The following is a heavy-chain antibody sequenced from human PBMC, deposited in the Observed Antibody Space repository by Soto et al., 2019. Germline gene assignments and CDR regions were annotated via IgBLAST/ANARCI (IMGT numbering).Heavy chain of an antibody. CDR2: INAGNGNT. D-gene: IGHD2-21*02. CDR1: GYTFTSYA. V-gene: IGHV1-3*05. J-gene: IGHJ4*02. Sequence: QVQLVQSGAEEKKPGASVKVSCKASGYTFTSYAMHWVRQAPGQRLEWMGWINAGNGNTKYSQKFQGRVTITRDTSASTAYMELSSLGSEATAVYYCARSIVVVTALDYWGQGTLVTVSS. CDR3: ARSIVVVTALDY.